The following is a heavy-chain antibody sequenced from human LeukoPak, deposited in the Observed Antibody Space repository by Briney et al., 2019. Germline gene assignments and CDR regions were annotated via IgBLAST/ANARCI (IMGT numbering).Heavy chain of an antibody. Sequence: ASVKVSCKASGGTFSSYAISWVRQAPGQGLEWMGRIISIFGAANYAQKFQGRVTITTDESTSTAYMELSSLRSEDTAVYYCASRRGGDINAFDIWGQGTMVTVSS. D-gene: IGHD2-15*01. CDR3: ASRRGGDINAFDI. J-gene: IGHJ3*02. CDR1: GGTFSSYA. CDR2: IISIFGAA. V-gene: IGHV1-69*05.